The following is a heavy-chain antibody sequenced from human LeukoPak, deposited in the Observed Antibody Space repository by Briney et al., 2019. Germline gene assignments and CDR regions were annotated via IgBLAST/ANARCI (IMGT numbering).Heavy chain of an antibody. J-gene: IGHJ4*02. Sequence: ASVKVSCKASGYTFTGYYMHWVRQAPGQGLEWMGWINPNSDGTNYAQKFQGRVTMTRDTSISTAYMELSRLRSDDTAVYYCAKTSTSLNYFDYWGQGTLVTVSS. CDR1: GYTFTGYY. D-gene: IGHD2-2*01. CDR3: AKTSTSLNYFDY. CDR2: INPNSDGT. V-gene: IGHV1-2*02.